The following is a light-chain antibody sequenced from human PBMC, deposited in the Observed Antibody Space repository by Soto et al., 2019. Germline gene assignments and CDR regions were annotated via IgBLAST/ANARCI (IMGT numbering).Light chain of an antibody. CDR3: CSFAGSSTLLV. J-gene: IGLJ2*01. CDR1: SSDVGSYNL. Sequence: QSDLTQPASVSGSPGQSITISCTGTSSDVGSYNLVSWYQQHPGKAPKLMFYEVTKRPSGVSNRFSASKSGNTASLTVSGLQAEDEADYYCCSFAGSSTLLVFGGGTKVTVL. CDR2: EVT. V-gene: IGLV2-23*01.